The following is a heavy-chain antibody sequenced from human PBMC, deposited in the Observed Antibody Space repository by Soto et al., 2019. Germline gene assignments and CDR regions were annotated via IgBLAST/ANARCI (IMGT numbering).Heavy chain of an antibody. J-gene: IGHJ6*02. CDR2: ISYDGSNK. CDR3: ARDRVTYSGYGGGYYYYGMDV. CDR1: GFTFCSYA. Sequence: GGSLRLSCAASGFTFCSYAMHWVRQAPGKGLEWVAVISYDGSNKYYADSVKGRFTISRDNSKNTLYLQMNSLRAEDTAVYYCARDRVTYSGYGGGYYYYGMDVWGQGTTVTGSS. V-gene: IGHV3-30-3*01. D-gene: IGHD5-12*01.